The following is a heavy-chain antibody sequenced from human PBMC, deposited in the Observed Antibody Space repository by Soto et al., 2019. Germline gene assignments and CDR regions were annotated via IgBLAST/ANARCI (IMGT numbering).Heavy chain of an antibody. D-gene: IGHD1-26*01. J-gene: IGHJ4*02. CDR3: ARGEAWEWERISGRLFDY. CDR1: GYTFTSYY. V-gene: IGHV1-46*01. CDR2: INPSGGST. Sequence: QVQLVQSGAEVKKPGASVKVSCKASGYTFTSYYMHWVRQAPGQGLEWMGIINPSGGSTSYAQKFQGRVTMTRDTSTSTVYMELSSLRSEDTAVYYCARGEAWEWERISGRLFDYWGQGTLVTVSS.